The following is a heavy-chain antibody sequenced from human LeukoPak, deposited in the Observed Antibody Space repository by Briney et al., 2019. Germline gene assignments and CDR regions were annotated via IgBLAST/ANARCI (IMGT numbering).Heavy chain of an antibody. V-gene: IGHV5-51*06. CDR3: ARGYRSSWYLEYYFDY. CDR2: IYPGDSDT. J-gene: IGHJ4*02. D-gene: IGHD6-13*01. Sequence: GESLQISCKGSGDSFTSFWIGWVRQMPGKRLEWMGIIYPGDSDTRYSPSFQGQGTISAAKSITTTQLPLSSRKVSDPAMSFCARGYRSSWYLEYYFDYWGQGTLVTVSS. CDR1: GDSFTSFW.